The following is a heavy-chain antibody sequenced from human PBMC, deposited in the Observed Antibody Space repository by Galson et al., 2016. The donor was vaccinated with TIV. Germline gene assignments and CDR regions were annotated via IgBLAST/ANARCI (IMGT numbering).Heavy chain of an antibody. CDR1: GFIFSTYW. CDR2: INPDGSNT. Sequence: SLRLSCAGSGFIFSTYWMHWVRQVPGKGLLWVSHINPDGSNTSYADSVKGRFTISRDNAKNMVYLQMNSLSGEDTAVYYCARMNYDFWSGSNPGWPFYFDVWGLGTPVTVSS. J-gene: IGHJ4*02. D-gene: IGHD3-3*01. V-gene: IGHV3-74*01. CDR3: ARMNYDFWSGSNPGWPFYFDV.